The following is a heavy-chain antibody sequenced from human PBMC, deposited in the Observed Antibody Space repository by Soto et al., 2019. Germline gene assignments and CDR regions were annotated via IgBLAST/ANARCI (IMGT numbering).Heavy chain of an antibody. CDR3: AMLGGWSGGSNDMDV. V-gene: IGHV3-72*01. Sequence: EVQLVESGGGLVQPGGSLRLSCAASGLIFSDYHMDWVRQAPGKGREWVGRIRRKANSYTTEYAASVKGRLTITRDDSNNTLYLQMNSLTTEDTAVYYCAMLGGWSGGSNDMDVWGQGTTVTVSS. D-gene: IGHD6-19*01. CDR2: IRRKANSYTT. J-gene: IGHJ6*02. CDR1: GLIFSDYH.